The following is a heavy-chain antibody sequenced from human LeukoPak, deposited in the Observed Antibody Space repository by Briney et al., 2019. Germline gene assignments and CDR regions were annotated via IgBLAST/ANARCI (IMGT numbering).Heavy chain of an antibody. CDR2: VYYSGST. J-gene: IGHJ4*02. D-gene: IGHD1-26*01. CDR3: ARTSELYYFDY. V-gene: IGHV4-59*01. CDR1: GGSISSYY. Sequence: SETLSLTCTVSGGSISSYYWNWIRQPPGKGLEWIGYVYYSGSTNYNPSLKSRVTISVDTSKNQFSVKLGSVTAADTAVYYCARTSELYYFDYWGQGTLVTVSS.